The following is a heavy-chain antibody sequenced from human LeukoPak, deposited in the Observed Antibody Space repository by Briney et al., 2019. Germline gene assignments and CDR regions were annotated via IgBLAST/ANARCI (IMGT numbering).Heavy chain of an antibody. CDR3: ARENFGELLPYFDY. Sequence: PGGSLRLSCAASGFTFSISPMNWVRQAPGKGLGWVSYISSSGSTIHHADSVKGRFTISRDNARNSLYLQMNSLRAEDTAVYYCARENFGELLPYFDYWGQGALVTVSS. CDR1: GFTFSISP. CDR2: ISSSGSTI. J-gene: IGHJ4*02. V-gene: IGHV3-48*03. D-gene: IGHD3-10*01.